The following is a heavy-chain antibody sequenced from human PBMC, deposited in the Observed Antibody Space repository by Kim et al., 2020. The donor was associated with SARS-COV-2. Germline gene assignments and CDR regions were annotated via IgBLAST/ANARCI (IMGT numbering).Heavy chain of an antibody. CDR1: GGSISSYY. V-gene: IGHV4-59*13. CDR2: IYYSGST. D-gene: IGHD5-18*01. Sequence: SETLSLTCTVSGGSISSYYWSWIRQPPGKGLEWIGYIYYSGSTNYNPSLQSRVTISVDTSKNQFSLKLSSVTAADTAVYYCARYSFYYFDYWGQGTLVTVSS. CDR3: ARYSFYYFDY. J-gene: IGHJ4*02.